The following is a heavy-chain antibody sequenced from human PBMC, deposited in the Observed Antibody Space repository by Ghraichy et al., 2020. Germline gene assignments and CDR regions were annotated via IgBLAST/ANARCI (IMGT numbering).Heavy chain of an antibody. J-gene: IGHJ6*02. V-gene: IGHV1-69*06. Sequence: SVKVSCKASGGTFSSYAISWVRQAPGQGLEWMGGIIPIFGTANYAQKFQGRVTITADKSTSTAYMELSSLRSEDTAVYYCAVYFGYCSGGSCSLWGMDVWGQGTTVTVSS. CDR3: AVYFGYCSGGSCSLWGMDV. CDR2: IIPIFGTA. D-gene: IGHD2-15*01. CDR1: GGTFSSYA.